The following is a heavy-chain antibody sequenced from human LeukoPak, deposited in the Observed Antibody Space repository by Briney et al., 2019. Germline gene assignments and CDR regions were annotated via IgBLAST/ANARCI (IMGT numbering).Heavy chain of an antibody. Sequence: SETLSFTCTGSAVSICSSDYYWAWLRQPPGKILELIANIQKRGSAYDNPSLKSRVTMSFNRTKNKLSLNLTSANAADTPGYYFARNNDFWTRFDIDYWGQGALVT. V-gene: IGHV4-39*07. CDR1: AVSICSSDYY. D-gene: IGHD3-3*01. CDR3: ARNNDFWTRFDIDY. J-gene: IGHJ4*02. CDR2: IQKRGSA.